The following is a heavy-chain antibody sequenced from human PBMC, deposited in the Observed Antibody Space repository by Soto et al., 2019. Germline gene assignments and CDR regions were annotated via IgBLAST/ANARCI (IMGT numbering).Heavy chain of an antibody. CDR3: VTVARGYTANGHL. J-gene: IGHJ6*02. CDR1: GFTFSSYW. D-gene: IGHD5-12*01. CDR2: IKADGTEK. V-gene: IGHV3-7*03. Sequence: PVGSLRLSCVGSGFTFSSYWMGWVRHAPGKGLEWVATIKADGTEKYYVDSVKGRFTFSRDNAKTSVYLEMNSLRAEDTAVYYCVTVARGYTANGHLCGQGTTETV.